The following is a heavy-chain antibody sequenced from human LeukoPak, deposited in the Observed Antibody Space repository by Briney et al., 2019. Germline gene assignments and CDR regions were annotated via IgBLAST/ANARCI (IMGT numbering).Heavy chain of an antibody. J-gene: IGHJ4*02. CDR3: AREELGAFDY. D-gene: IGHD1-26*01. CDR2: IYYSGST. Sequence: SETLSLTCTVSGDSISSGDYYWSWIRQPPGKGLEWIGYIYYSGSTYYNPSLKSRVTISVDTSKNQFSLKLSSVTAADTAVYYCAREELGAFDYWGQGTLVTVSS. V-gene: IGHV4-30-4*08. CDR1: GDSISSGDYY.